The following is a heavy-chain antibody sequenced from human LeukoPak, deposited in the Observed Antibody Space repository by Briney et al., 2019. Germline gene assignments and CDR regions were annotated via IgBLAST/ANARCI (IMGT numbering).Heavy chain of an antibody. V-gene: IGHV3-30*04. J-gene: IGHJ6*03. D-gene: IGHD2-21*01. CDR1: GFTFSSYT. CDR2: ISFDGSNK. CDR3: ARDVVPYYYYYMDV. Sequence: GGSLRLSCAAYGFTFSSYTMHWVRQAPGKGLEWVAVISFDGSNKYYADSVTGRFTISRDNSKNTLYLQMISLRADDTAVYYCARDVVPYYYYYMDVWGKGTTVTVSS.